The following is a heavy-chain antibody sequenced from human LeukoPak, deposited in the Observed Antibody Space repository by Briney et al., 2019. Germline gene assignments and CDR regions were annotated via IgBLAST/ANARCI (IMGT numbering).Heavy chain of an antibody. CDR2: IKSKTDGGTT. Sequence: GGSLRLSCAASGFTFSNAWMSWVRQAPGKGLEWVGRIKSKTDGGTTDYAAPVKGRFTISRDDSKNTLYLQMNSLKTEDTAVYYCTTDRMVRGVTKPIDYWGQGTLVTVSS. D-gene: IGHD3-10*01. CDR3: TTDRMVRGVTKPIDY. V-gene: IGHV3-15*01. J-gene: IGHJ4*02. CDR1: GFTFSNAW.